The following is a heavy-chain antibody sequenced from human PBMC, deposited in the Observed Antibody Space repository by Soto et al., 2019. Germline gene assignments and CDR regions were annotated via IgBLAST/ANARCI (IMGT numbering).Heavy chain of an antibody. V-gene: IGHV1-69*04. CDR1: GGTFSSYS. CDR2: IIPILGIA. CDR3: ARDSGYTNDAFDI. J-gene: IGHJ3*02. Sequence: QVQLVQSGAEVKKPGSSVKVSCKASGGTFSSYSISWVRQAPGQGLEWMGRIIPILGIANYAQKFQGRATITADKSTSTAYMELSSLRSEDTAVYYCARDSGYTNDAFDIWGQGTMVTVSS. D-gene: IGHD5-12*01.